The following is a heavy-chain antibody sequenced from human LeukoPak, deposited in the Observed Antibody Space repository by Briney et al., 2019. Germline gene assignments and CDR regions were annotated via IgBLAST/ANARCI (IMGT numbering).Heavy chain of an antibody. CDR3: ARRRDDFWSGPILTSHWYFDL. CDR2: IYHSGST. CDR1: GYSISSGYY. Sequence: SETLSLTCAVSGYSISSGYYWGWIRQPPGKGLEWIGSIYHSGSTYYNPSLKSRVTISVDTSKNQFSLKLSSVTAADTAVYYCARRRDDFWSGPILTSHWYFDLWGRSTLVTVSS. D-gene: IGHD3-3*01. V-gene: IGHV4-38-2*01. J-gene: IGHJ2*01.